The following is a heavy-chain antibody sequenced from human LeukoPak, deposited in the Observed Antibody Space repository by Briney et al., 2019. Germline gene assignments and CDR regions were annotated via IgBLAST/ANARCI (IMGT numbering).Heavy chain of an antibody. CDR3: AGAFGGVKPLDY. Sequence: GGSLRLSSVASGISFSTYGMHWVRQAPGKGLEWVSVIYSGGSTYYADSVKGRFTISRDNSKNTLYLQMNSLRAEDTAVYYCAGAFGGVKPLDYWGQGTLVTVSS. CDR2: IYSGGST. V-gene: IGHV3-NL1*01. CDR1: GISFSTYG. J-gene: IGHJ4*02. D-gene: IGHD3-16*01.